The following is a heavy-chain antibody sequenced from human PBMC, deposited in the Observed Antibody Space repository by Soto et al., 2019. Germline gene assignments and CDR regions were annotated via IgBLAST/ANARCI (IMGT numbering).Heavy chain of an antibody. V-gene: IGHV1-8*01. CDR2: MNPNSGNT. Sequence: ASVKVSCKASGYTFTSYDINWVRQATGQGLEWTGWMNPNSGNTGYAQKFQGRVTMTRNTSISTAYMELSSLRSEDTAVYYCARDSSYCGGDCYDYWGQGTLVTVSS. D-gene: IGHD2-21*01. J-gene: IGHJ4*02. CDR1: GYTFTSYD. CDR3: ARDSSYCGGDCYDY.